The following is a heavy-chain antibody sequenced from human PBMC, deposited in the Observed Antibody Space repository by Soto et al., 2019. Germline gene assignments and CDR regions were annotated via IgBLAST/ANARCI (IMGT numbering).Heavy chain of an antibody. CDR3: ARYPDIVVVPAAMAQGWFDP. D-gene: IGHD2-2*01. J-gene: IGHJ5*02. V-gene: IGHV1-69*06. CDR2: IIPIFGTA. Sequence: GASVKVSCKASGGTFSSYAISWVRQAPGQGLEWTGGIIPIFGTANYAQKFQGRVTITADKSTSTAYMELSSLRSEDTAVYYCARYPDIVVVPAAMAQGWFDPWGQGTLVTVSS. CDR1: GGTFSSYA.